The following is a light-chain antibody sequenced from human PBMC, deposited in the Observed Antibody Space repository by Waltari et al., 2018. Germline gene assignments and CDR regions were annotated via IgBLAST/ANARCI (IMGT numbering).Light chain of an antibody. V-gene: IGKV3-11*01. J-gene: IGKJ1*01. CDR2: DAS. CDR3: QQRTNWWS. Sequence: EIVLTQSRATRSLSPGERATLACRPSQTVNRNLAWYQHRPRQAPRLLIYDASNRATGIPARFSGSGSGTDFTLTISSLEPEDFAVYYCQQRTNWWSFGQGTKVDIK. CDR1: QTVNRN.